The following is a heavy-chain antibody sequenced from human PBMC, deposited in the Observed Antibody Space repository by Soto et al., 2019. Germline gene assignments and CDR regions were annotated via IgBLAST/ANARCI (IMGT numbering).Heavy chain of an antibody. J-gene: IGHJ3*02. V-gene: IGHV3-33*01. CDR1: GFTFSSYG. CDR2: IWYDGSNK. Sequence: GGSLRLSCAASGFTFSSYGMHWVRQAPGKGLEWVAVIWYDGSNKYYADSVKGRFTISRDNSKNTLYLQMNSLRAEDTAVYYCARDAAVYAPQVAFDIWGQGTMVTVS. CDR3: ARDAAVYAPQVAFDI. D-gene: IGHD2-8*01.